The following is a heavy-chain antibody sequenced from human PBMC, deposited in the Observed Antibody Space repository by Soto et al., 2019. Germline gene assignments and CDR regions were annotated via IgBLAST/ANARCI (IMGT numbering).Heavy chain of an antibody. CDR2: IIPILGIA. CDR1: GGTFSSYT. V-gene: IGHV1-69*02. J-gene: IGHJ2*01. Sequence: QVQLVQSGAEVKKPGSSVKVSCKASGGTFSSYTISWVRQAPGQGLEWMGRIIPILGIANYAQKFQGRVTITADKSTSTAYMELMSLRSEDTAVYYCASSIAARGYWYFDLWGRGTLVTVS. D-gene: IGHD6-6*01. CDR3: ASSIAARGYWYFDL.